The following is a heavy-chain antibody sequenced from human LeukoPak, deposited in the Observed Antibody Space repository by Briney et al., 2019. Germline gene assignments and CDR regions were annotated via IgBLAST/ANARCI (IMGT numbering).Heavy chain of an antibody. CDR2: IPYHENIE. CDR1: RFTFNNYA. CDR3: VRTGLLKNWFDP. J-gene: IGHJ5*02. Sequence: PGGSLRLSCAASRFTFNNYAMSWVRQAPGKGLEWVAFIPYHENIEYYADSVKGRFTVSRDDSKNTVYLQMNSLRAEDTAVYYCVRTGLLKNWFDPWGHGTQVTVSS. V-gene: IGHV3-30*03. D-gene: IGHD3-10*01.